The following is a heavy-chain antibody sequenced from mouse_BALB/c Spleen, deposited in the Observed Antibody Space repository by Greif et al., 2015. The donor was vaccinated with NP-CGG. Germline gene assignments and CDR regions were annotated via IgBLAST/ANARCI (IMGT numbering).Heavy chain of an antibody. Sequence: VQLQQSGAELVRSGASVKLSCTASGFNIKDYYMHWVKQRPEQGLEWIGWIDPENGDTEYAPKFQGKATMTADTSSNTAYLQLSSLTSEDTAVYYCSAVDSSGFYYYAMDYWGQGTSVTVSS. V-gene: IGHV14-4*02. J-gene: IGHJ4*01. CDR3: SAVDSSGFYYYAMDY. D-gene: IGHD3-2*01. CDR2: IDPENGDT. CDR1: GFNIKDYY.